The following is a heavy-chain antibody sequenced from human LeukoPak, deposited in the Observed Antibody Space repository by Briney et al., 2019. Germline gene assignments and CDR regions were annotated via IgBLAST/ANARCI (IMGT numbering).Heavy chain of an antibody. CDR1: GIXFSSYA. V-gene: IGHV3-23*01. CDR3: ARPRAQWLGNDGFDM. Sequence: PGGSLRLSCAASGIXFSSYAISWVRQAPGKGLEWVSGISGGGNSAYYADSVKGRFTISRDNPKNTLSLQMNSLRAEDTAVYYCARPRAQWLGNDGFDMWGQGTLVTVSS. D-gene: IGHD6-19*01. J-gene: IGHJ3*02. CDR2: ISGGGNSA.